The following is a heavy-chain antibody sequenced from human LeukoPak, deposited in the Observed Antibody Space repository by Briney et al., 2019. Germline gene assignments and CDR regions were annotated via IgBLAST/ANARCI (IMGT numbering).Heavy chain of an antibody. D-gene: IGHD3-3*01. CDR2: IYYSGST. CDR1: GGSISSSSYY. J-gene: IGHJ4*02. V-gene: IGHV4-39*01. Sequence: SEALSLTCTVSGGSISSSSYYWGWIRQPPGKGLEWIGSIYYSGSTYYSPSLKSRVTISVDTSKNQFSLKLSSVTAADTAVYYCARCGYYDFWSGYNPATFDYWGQGTLVTVSS. CDR3: ARCGYYDFWSGYNPATFDY.